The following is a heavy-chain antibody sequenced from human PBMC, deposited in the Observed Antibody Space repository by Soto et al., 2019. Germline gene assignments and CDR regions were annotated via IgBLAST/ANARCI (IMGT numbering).Heavy chain of an antibody. Sequence: PGESRKISWNTSGYDFTNYWIAWVRQTPGRGLEWMGMIYPGDSDIRYNPSFRGRVAISVDKSITSAFVQWGSLKASDSATYYCARFRAPRRQLISMSFHLWGLGTLVTVSS. CDR2: IYPGDSDI. J-gene: IGHJ4*03. D-gene: IGHD6-13*01. V-gene: IGHV5-51*01. CDR3: ARFRAPRRQLISMSFHL. CDR1: GYDFTNYW.